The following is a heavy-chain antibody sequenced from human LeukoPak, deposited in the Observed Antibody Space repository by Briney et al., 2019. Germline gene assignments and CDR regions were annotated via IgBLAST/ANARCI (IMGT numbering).Heavy chain of an antibody. V-gene: IGHV3-53*01. J-gene: IGHJ4*02. CDR3: ARVSGVDDYYDY. Sequence: GGSLRLSCAASGFTVSSNYMSWVRQAPGKGLEWVSVIYSGGSTYYADSVKGRFTISRDNSKNTLYLQMNSLRAEDTAVYYCARVSGVDDYYDYWGQGTLVTVSS. D-gene: IGHD2-2*01. CDR1: GFTVSSNY. CDR2: IYSGGST.